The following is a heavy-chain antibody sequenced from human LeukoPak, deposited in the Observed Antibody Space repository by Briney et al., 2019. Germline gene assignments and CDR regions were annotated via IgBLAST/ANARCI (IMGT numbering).Heavy chain of an antibody. V-gene: IGHV4-30-4*08. CDR2: IYYSGRT. J-gene: IGHJ3*02. CDR3: ASGLWFGELNI. Sequence: PSQTLSLTCTVSGGSISSGDYYWSWIRQPPGKGLEWIGYIYYSGRTYYNPSLKSRVTISVDTSKNQFSLKLSSVTAADTAVYYCASGLWFGELNIWGQGKMVTVSS. D-gene: IGHD3-10*01. CDR1: GGSISSGDYY.